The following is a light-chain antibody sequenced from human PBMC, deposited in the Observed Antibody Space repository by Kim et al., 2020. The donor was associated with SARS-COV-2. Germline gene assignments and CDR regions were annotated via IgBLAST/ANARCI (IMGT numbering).Light chain of an antibody. V-gene: IGLV3-19*01. CDR3: NSRDISGNHYV. CDR1: SLSKFY. Sequence: ALGQTVRITCQGDSLSKFYTSWFQQKPGQAPQLVIHRTKNRPSGIPDRYSGSSSGTTASLTITGAQADDEADYYCNSRDISGNHYVFGGGTRVTVL. CDR2: RTK. J-gene: IGLJ1*01.